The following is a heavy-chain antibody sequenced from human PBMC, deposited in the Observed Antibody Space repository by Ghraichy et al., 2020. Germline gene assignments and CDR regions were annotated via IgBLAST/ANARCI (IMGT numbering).Heavy chain of an antibody. J-gene: IGHJ6*02. CDR3: ARDGGAGYCSSTSCYGPYYYYGMDV. CDR2: IIPILGIA. D-gene: IGHD2-2*03. Sequence: SVKVSCKASGGTFSSYAISWVRQAPGQGLEWMGRIIPILGIANYAQKFQGRVTITADKSTSTAYMELSSLRSEDTAVYYCARDGGAGYCSSTSCYGPYYYYGMDVWGQGTTVTVSS. CDR1: GGTFSSYA. V-gene: IGHV1-69*04.